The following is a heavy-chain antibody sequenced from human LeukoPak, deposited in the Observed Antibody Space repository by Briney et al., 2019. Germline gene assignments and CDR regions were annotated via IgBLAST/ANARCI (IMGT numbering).Heavy chain of an antibody. D-gene: IGHD3-22*01. CDR2: IYYSGST. CDR1: GGSISSSSYY. V-gene: IGHV4-39*01. J-gene: IGHJ4*02. Sequence: PSETLSLTCTVSGGSISSSSYYWGWIRQPPGKGLEWIGSIYYSGSTYYNPSLKSRVTIPVDTSKNQFSLKLSSVTAADTAVYYCARTLDYYDSSGYGSSYARSDYWGQGTLVTVSS. CDR3: ARTLDYYDSSGYGSSYARSDY.